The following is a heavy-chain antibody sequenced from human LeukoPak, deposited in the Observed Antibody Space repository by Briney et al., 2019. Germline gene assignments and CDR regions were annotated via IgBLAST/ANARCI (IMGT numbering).Heavy chain of an antibody. D-gene: IGHD5-18*01. CDR1: GDSISSYF. V-gene: IGHV4-59*01. Sequence: PSETLSLTCTVSGDSISSYFWSWIRQPPGKGLEWIGYIYYSGSTNYNPFLKSRVTISVDTSKNQFSLKLSSVTAADTAVYYCARAGTAMVSLDYWGQGTLVTVSS. J-gene: IGHJ4*02. CDR2: IYYSGST. CDR3: ARAGTAMVSLDY.